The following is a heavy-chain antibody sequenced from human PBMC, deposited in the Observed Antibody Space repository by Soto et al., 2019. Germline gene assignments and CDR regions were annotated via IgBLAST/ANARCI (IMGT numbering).Heavy chain of an antibody. V-gene: IGHV3-30-3*01. CDR1: GFTFSNCA. CDR3: ADAFLAAEIDF. Sequence: PGGSLRLSCAASGFTFSNCAMHWIRQAPGKGLEWVALISNDGTNKYYADSVKGRLTISRDNSKSILYLQMNSLRAEDTALYYCADAFLAAEIDFWGHGTLVTVSS. D-gene: IGHD6-13*01. CDR2: ISNDGTNK. J-gene: IGHJ4*01.